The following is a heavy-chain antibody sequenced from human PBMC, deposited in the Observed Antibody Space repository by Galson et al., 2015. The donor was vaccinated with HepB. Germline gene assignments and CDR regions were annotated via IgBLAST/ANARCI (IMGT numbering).Heavy chain of an antibody. J-gene: IGHJ4*02. CDR2: ISYDGSNK. Sequence: SLRLSCAASGFTFSSYSIHWVRQAPGKGLEWVAVISYDGSNKYYADSVKGRFTISRENSKNTLSLQMNSLRPEDTAVYFCARESATYYFDYWGPGTLVTVSS. V-gene: IGHV3-30*04. CDR3: ARESATYYFDY. CDR1: GFTFSSYS.